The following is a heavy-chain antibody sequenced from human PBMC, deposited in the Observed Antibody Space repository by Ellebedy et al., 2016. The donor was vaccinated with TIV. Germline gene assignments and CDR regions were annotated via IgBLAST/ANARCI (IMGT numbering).Heavy chain of an antibody. CDR2: INHSGDT. Sequence: MPSETLSLTCTVYGGSFSGYYWRRIRQPPGKGLEWIGEINHSGDTNYNPSLKSRVTMSVDTSKNQFSLRLSSVTAADTAVYYCARTKYENDYWGDYVSRIYGMDVWGQGTTVTVSS. J-gene: IGHJ6*02. CDR1: GGSFSGYY. D-gene: IGHD3-16*01. V-gene: IGHV4-34*01. CDR3: ARTKYENDYWGDYVSRIYGMDV.